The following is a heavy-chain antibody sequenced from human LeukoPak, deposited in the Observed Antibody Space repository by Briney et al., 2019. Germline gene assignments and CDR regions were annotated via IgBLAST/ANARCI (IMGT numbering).Heavy chain of an antibody. D-gene: IGHD2-2*01. CDR2: ISSSGSTI. CDR1: GFTFSDYY. V-gene: IGHV3-11*01. Sequence: GGSLRLSCAASGFTFSDYYVSWIRQAPGKGLEWVSYISSSGSTIYYADSVKGRFTISRDNAKNSLYLQMNSLRAEDTAVYYCARVYCSSTSCYFFDYWGQGTLVTVSS. J-gene: IGHJ4*02. CDR3: ARVYCSSTSCYFFDY.